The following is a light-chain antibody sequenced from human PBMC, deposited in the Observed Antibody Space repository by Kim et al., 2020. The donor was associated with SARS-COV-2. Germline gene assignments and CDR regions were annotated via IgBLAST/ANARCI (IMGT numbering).Light chain of an antibody. CDR1: SSDVGTSYL. J-gene: IGLJ1*01. Sequence: QSVVTQPASVSGSPGQSITISCTITSSDVGTSYLVSWYQHHPGKAPRLLIYEGGKRPSAVSKRPSGISNRFSGSKSGNTASLTISGLQAEDEADYYCYSYGGIGLKVFGTGTKVTVL. V-gene: IGLV2-23*01. CDR3: YSYGGIGLKV. CDR2: EGGKRPSAVS.